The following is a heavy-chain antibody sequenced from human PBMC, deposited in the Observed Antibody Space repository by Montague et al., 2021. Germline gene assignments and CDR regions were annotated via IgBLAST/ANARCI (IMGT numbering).Heavy chain of an antibody. CDR1: GGAISSEGYY. J-gene: IGHJ4*02. D-gene: IGHD4-23*01. Sequence: TLSLTCNVSGGAISSEGYYWSWIRQHPGKGLEWIGYIYSSGSTYYSPSLESRITISVDTSQNQFSLRLTSVTAADTAVYFCASGNDYSGNCFGYWGQGTLVTVSS. CDR3: ASGNDYSGNCFGY. CDR2: IYSSGST. V-gene: IGHV4-31*03.